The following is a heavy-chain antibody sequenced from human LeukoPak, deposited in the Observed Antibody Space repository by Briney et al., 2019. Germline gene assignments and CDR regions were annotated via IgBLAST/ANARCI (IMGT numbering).Heavy chain of an antibody. V-gene: IGHV1-18*01. J-gene: IGHJ4*02. CDR3: ARRYCSGGSCYSNY. Sequence: ASVKVSCKASGYTFTSYGISWVRQAPGQGLEWMGWISAYNGNTNYAQKLQGRVTMTTDTSTSTAYMELRGLRSDDTAVYYCARRYCSGGSCYSNYWGQGTLVTVSS. D-gene: IGHD2-15*01. CDR2: ISAYNGNT. CDR1: GYTFTSYG.